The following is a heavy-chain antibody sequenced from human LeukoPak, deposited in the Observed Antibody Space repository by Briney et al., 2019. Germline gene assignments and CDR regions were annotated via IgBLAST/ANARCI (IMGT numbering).Heavy chain of an antibody. V-gene: IGHV5-51*01. J-gene: IGHJ4*02. Sequence: GESLKISCKGSGYSFTSYWIGWVRQMPGKGLEWMGIIYPGDSDTRYSPSFQGQVTISADKSISTAYLQWSSLKASDTAMYYCARLDYDSSGSSYYCDYWGQGTLVTVSS. CDR1: GYSFTSYW. CDR2: IYPGDSDT. D-gene: IGHD3-22*01. CDR3: ARLDYDSSGSSYYCDY.